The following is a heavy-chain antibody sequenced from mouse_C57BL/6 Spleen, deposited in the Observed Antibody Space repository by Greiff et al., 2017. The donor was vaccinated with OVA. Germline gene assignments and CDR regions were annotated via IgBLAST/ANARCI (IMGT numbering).Heavy chain of an antibody. CDR2: ILPGSGST. V-gene: IGHV1-9*01. CDR1: GYTFTGYW. Sequence: QVQLQQSGAELMKPGASVKLSCKATGYTFTGYWIEWVKQRPGHGLEWIGEILPGSGSTNYHEKFKGKATFTADTSSNTAYMQLSSLTTEDSAIYYCARLFYYFDDWGQGTTLTVSS. J-gene: IGHJ2*01. CDR3: ARLFYYFDD.